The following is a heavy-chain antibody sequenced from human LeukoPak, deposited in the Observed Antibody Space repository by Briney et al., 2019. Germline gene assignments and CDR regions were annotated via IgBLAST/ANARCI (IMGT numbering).Heavy chain of an antibody. CDR2: ISSSGSYI. Sequence: GGSLRLSCAASGFTFSTNSMNWVRQAPGKGLEWVSSISSSGSYIYYADSVKGRFTISRDNSKNTLYLQMNSLRAEDTAVYYCAMRITAAGTGQFYYYYMDVWGKGTTVTVSS. CDR1: GFTFSTNS. V-gene: IGHV3-21*01. J-gene: IGHJ6*03. CDR3: AMRITAAGTGQFYYYYMDV. D-gene: IGHD6-13*01.